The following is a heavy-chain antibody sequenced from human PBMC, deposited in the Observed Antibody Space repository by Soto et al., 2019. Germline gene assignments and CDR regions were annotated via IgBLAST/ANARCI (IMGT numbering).Heavy chain of an antibody. Sequence: QVQLQESGPGLVKPSETLSLTCTVSGDSVTSVSDYWSWIRQPPGKGLEWIGYIYYSGSADYNPSLGSRVTISIDTSKNQFSLILTSVTAPDTAVYYCARGVGFGYYYYHMDLWGQGTTVTVSS. CDR3: ARGVGFGYYYYHMDL. CDR2: IYYSGSA. D-gene: IGHD3-10*01. J-gene: IGHJ6*02. V-gene: IGHV4-61*01. CDR1: GDSVTSVSDY.